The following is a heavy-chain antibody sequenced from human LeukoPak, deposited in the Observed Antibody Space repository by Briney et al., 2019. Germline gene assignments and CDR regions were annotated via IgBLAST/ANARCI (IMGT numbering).Heavy chain of an antibody. Sequence: GRSLRLSCAASGFSLSSYAMHWVRQAPGKGLEYVSAISSNGGSTYYADSVKGRFTISRDNSKNTLYLQMSSLRAEDTAVYYCVKDVELLWFGELVYWGQGTLVTVSS. V-gene: IGHV3-64D*06. CDR1: GFSLSSYA. CDR2: ISSNGGST. CDR3: VKDVELLWFGELVY. J-gene: IGHJ4*02. D-gene: IGHD3-10*01.